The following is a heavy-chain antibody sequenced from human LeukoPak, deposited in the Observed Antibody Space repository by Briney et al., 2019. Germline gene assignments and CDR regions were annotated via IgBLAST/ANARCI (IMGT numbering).Heavy chain of an antibody. V-gene: IGHV5-51*01. D-gene: IGHD1-26*01. J-gene: IGHJ4*02. CDR2: IYPGGSDT. CDR3: ARHRGLPDFDY. Sequence: GESLKISCKASGYSFTTYWIGWVRQMPGKGLEWMGTIYPGGSDTRYSPSFQGQATISADKSISTAYLQWSSLKASDTAMYYCARHRGLPDFDYWGQGTLVTVSS. CDR1: GYSFTTYW.